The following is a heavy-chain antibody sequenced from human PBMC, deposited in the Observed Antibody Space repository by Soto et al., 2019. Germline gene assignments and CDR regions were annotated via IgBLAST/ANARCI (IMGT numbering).Heavy chain of an antibody. Sequence: ASVKVSCKASGYTFTDYYVHWVRQAPGQGLEWMGWIHSKSGGTNYAQKFQGRVTMTRDTSISTAYMELSRLTYDDTAVYYCARGGITVFGVIDYWGQGTPVTVSS. CDR2: IHSKSGGT. V-gene: IGHV1-2*02. CDR3: ARGGITVFGVIDY. CDR1: GYTFTDYY. J-gene: IGHJ4*02. D-gene: IGHD3-3*01.